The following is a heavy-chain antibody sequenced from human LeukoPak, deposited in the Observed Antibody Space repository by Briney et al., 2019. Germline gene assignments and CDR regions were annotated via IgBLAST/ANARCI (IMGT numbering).Heavy chain of an antibody. J-gene: IGHJ4*02. CDR2: ISGSDGST. V-gene: IGHV3-23*01. Sequence: GGSLRLSCAASGFTFSSYAMSWVRQAPGKGLEWVSAISGSDGSTYYADSVKGRFTISRDNSKNTLFLQMNSLRAEDTALYYCAKRNDYGPYFDYWGQGTLVTVSS. D-gene: IGHD4-17*01. CDR3: AKRNDYGPYFDY. CDR1: GFTFSSYA.